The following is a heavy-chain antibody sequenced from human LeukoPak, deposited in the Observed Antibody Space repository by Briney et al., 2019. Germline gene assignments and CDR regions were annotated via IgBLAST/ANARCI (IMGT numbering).Heavy chain of an antibody. Sequence: GRSLRLSCAASGFTFSSYAMHWVRQAPGKGLEWVAVIWYDGSNKYYADPVKGRFTISRDNSKNTLYLQMNSLRAGDTAVYYCARDIPHYYGSGLRGYFDYWGQGTLVTVSS. CDR3: ARDIPHYYGSGLRGYFDY. CDR1: GFTFSSYA. J-gene: IGHJ4*02. CDR2: IWYDGSNK. D-gene: IGHD3-10*01. V-gene: IGHV3-33*08.